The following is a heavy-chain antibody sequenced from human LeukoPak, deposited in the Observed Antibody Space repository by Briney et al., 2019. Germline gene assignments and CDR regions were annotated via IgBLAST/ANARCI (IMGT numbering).Heavy chain of an antibody. V-gene: IGHV3-66*01. J-gene: IGHJ4*02. CDR3: ARDPVGAIYFDY. D-gene: IGHD1-26*01. CDR2: IYSGGST. Sequence: PGGSLRLSCAASGFXVSSNYMSWVRQAPGKGLEWVSVIYSGGSTYYADSVKGRFTISRDNSKNTLYLQMNSLRAEDTAVYYCARDPVGAIYFDYWGQGTLVTVSS. CDR1: GFXVSSNY.